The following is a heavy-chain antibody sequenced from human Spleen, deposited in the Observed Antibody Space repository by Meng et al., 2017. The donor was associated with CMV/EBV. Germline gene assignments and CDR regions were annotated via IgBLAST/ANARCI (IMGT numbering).Heavy chain of an antibody. V-gene: IGHV1-2*07. CDR1: GYMFTGHY. CDR2: IHPNSGDI. D-gene: IGHD2/OR15-2a*01. CDR3: VRDDRWNLLYY. J-gene: IGHJ4*02. Sequence: ASVKVSCKTDGYMFTGHYLHWVRQAPGQGLEWMGCIHPNSGDIKYLHKFRGRVTMTRDTSISTAYMELSRLRSDDTAVYYCVRDDRWNLLYYWGQGTLVTVSS.